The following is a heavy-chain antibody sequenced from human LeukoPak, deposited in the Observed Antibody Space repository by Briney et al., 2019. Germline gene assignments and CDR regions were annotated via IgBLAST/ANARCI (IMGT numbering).Heavy chain of an antibody. D-gene: IGHD3/OR15-3a*01. CDR3: ARGWTK. V-gene: IGHV4-61*02. J-gene: IGHJ4*02. Sequence: SQTLSLTCTVSGGSISSGSYYWSWIRQPAGKGLGWIGRIYTSGSTNYNPSLKSRVTISVDTSKNQFSLKLSSVTAADTAVYYCARGWTKWGQGTLVTVSS. CDR1: GGSISSGSYY. CDR2: IYTSGST.